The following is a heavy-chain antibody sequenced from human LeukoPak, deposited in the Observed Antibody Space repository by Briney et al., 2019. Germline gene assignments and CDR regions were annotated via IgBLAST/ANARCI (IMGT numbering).Heavy chain of an antibody. J-gene: IGHJ6*03. CDR3: ARMGDFWSGYHYYYYYYMDV. CDR2: IKTDGSEK. Sequence: PGGSLRLSCEGSGFTFSNYWMGWVRQAPGKGLQWVANIKTDGSEKYYVDSVKGRFTISRDNAKNSLYLQMNSLRAEDTAVYYCARMGDFWSGYHYYYYYYMDVWGKGTTVTVSS. CDR1: GFTFSNYW. V-gene: IGHV3-7*01. D-gene: IGHD3-3*01.